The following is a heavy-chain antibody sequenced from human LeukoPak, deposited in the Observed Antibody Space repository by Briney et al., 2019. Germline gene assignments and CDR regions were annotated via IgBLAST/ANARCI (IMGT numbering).Heavy chain of an antibody. CDR1: GGTFSSYA. J-gene: IGHJ6*03. CDR3: ARSPARAISYYYYYMDV. D-gene: IGHD2-2*02. CDR2: IIPIFGTA. V-gene: IGHV1-69*05. Sequence: GASVKVSCKASGGTFSSYAISWVRQAPGQGLEWMGGIIPIFGTANYAQKFQGRVTITTDESTSTAYMELSSLRSEDTAVCYCARSPARAISYYYYYMDVWGKGTTVTVSS.